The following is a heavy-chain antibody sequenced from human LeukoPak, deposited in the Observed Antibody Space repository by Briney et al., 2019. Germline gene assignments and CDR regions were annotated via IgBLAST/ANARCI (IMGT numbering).Heavy chain of an antibody. Sequence: PGGSLRLSCAASGLTFSSYGMHWVRQAPAKGLEWVAVIWYDGSNKYYADSVKGRFTISRDNSENTLYLQMDSLRAEDTAVYYCARDRTTGYTDALDIWGQGTMPTVSS. V-gene: IGHV3-33*01. CDR2: IWYDGSNK. CDR3: ARDRTTGYTDALDI. CDR1: GLTFSSYG. D-gene: IGHD4-17*01. J-gene: IGHJ3*02.